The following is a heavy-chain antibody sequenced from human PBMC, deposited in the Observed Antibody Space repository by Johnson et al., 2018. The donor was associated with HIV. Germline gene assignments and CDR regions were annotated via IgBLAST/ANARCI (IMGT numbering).Heavy chain of an antibody. J-gene: IGHJ3*02. CDR3: ARDNGAVAGPEGAFDI. CDR2: ISYDGRNK. D-gene: IGHD6-19*01. Sequence: VQLVESGGGVVQPGRSLRLSCAASGFTFSNYAIHWVRQAPGKGLEWVAVISYDGRNKYYADSVKGRFTISRDNSKNTLYLQMNSLRAEDTAVYYCARDNGAVAGPEGAFDIWGQGTMVTVSS. CDR1: GFTFSNYA. V-gene: IGHV3-30*04.